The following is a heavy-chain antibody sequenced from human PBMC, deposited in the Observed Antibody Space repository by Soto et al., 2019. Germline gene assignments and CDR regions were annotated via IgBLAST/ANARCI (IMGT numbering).Heavy chain of an antibody. CDR3: ARYCSSTSCYSDDAFDI. D-gene: IGHD2-2*01. V-gene: IGHV3-48*02. J-gene: IGHJ3*02. Sequence: GGSLRLSCAASGFTFSSYSMNWVRQAPGKGLEWVSYISSSSSTIYYADSVKGRFTISRDNAKNSLYLQMNSLRDEDTAVYYCARYCSSTSCYSDDAFDIWGQGTMVTVS. CDR1: GFTFSSYS. CDR2: ISSSSSTI.